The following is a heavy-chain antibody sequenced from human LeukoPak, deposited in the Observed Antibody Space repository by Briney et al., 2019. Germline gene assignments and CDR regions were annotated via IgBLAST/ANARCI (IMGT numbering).Heavy chain of an antibody. Sequence: PGGSLRLSCAASGFTFSSYWISWVRQAPGKAREGVANINQDGSEKYYVDSVKGRFTISRDNAKNSLYLQMNSLRAEDTAVYYCARDPSGWYGQKSDYWGQGTLVTVSS. CDR2: INQDGSEK. V-gene: IGHV3-7*01. CDR1: GFTFSSYW. CDR3: ARDPSGWYGQKSDY. J-gene: IGHJ4*02. D-gene: IGHD6-13*01.